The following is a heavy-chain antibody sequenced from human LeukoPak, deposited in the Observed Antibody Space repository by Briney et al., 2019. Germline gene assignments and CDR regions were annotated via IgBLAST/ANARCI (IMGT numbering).Heavy chain of an antibody. J-gene: IGHJ4*02. CDR3: ARKLGGTTYFDY. CDR1: GFTFNNYE. Sequence: GALRLSCAASGFTFNNYEMNWVRQAPGKGLEWISYITGGGSIIYHADSVKGRFTISRDNAKNSLSLQMSNLRAEDTAVYYCARKLGGTTYFDYWGQGTLVTVSS. V-gene: IGHV3-48*03. CDR2: ITGGGSII. D-gene: IGHD1-26*01.